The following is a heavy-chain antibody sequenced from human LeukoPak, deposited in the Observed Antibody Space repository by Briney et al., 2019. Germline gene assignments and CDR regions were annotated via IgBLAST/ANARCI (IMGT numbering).Heavy chain of an antibody. V-gene: IGHV1-46*03. J-gene: IGHJ4*02. CDR1: GYTFTSYY. Sequence: ASVKVSXKASGYTFTSYYMHWVRQAPGQGLEWMGIINPSGGSTSYAQKFQGRVTMTRDTSTSTVYMELSSLRSEDTAVYYCARCGVGGGIAVAADYWGQGTLVTVSS. CDR3: ARCGVGGGIAVAADY. CDR2: INPSGGST. D-gene: IGHD6-19*01.